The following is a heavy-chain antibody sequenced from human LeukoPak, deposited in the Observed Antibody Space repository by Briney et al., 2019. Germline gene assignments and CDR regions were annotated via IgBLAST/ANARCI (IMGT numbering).Heavy chain of an antibody. CDR1: GFTFSSYG. CDR2: ISYDGSNK. D-gene: IGHD4-17*01. Sequence: PGGSLRLSCAASGFTFSSYGMHWVRQAPGKGLEWVAVISYDGSNKYYADSVKGRFTISRDNSKNTLYLQMNSLRAEDTAVYYCALLGDYSFWGQGTLVTVSS. V-gene: IGHV3-30*03. J-gene: IGHJ4*02. CDR3: ALLGDYSF.